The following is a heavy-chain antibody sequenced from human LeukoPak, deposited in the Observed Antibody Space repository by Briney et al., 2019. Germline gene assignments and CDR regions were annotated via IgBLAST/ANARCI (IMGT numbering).Heavy chain of an antibody. CDR3: ARIRPDDFWSGPRLEDAFDI. V-gene: IGHV4-4*07. D-gene: IGHD3-3*01. J-gene: IGHJ3*02. Sequence: SETLSLTCTVSGGSISSYYWSWIRQPAGKGLEWIGRIYTSGSTNYNPSLKSRVTMSVDTSKNQFSLKLSSVTAADTAVYYCARIRPDDFWSGPRLEDAFDIWGQGTMVTVSS. CDR1: GGSISSYY. CDR2: IYTSGST.